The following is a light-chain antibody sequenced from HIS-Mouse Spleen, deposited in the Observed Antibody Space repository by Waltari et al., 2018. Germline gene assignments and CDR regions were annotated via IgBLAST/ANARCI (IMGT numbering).Light chain of an antibody. CDR3: YSTDSSGNHRV. J-gene: IGLJ2*01. CDR2: EDS. CDR1: ALPKKY. Sequence: SYELTQPPSVSVSPGQTARITFSGDALPKKYAYWSQQKSGQAPGLVIYEDSKRPSGIPERFSGSSSGTMATLTISGTQVEDEADYYCYSTDSSGNHRVFGGGTKLTVL. V-gene: IGLV3-10*01.